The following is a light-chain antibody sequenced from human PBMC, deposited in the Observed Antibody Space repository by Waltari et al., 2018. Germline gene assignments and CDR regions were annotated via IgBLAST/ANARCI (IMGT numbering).Light chain of an antibody. Sequence: DIQMTQSPSSLSASVGDRVTITCRASQDISDYLAWFQQKPGKAPKSLVYAASDLQSGVPSKFSGSGYGTDFTLTISSLQPEEFATYYCQQYKVYPLTFGGGTKVEIK. CDR1: QDISDY. CDR2: AAS. V-gene: IGKV1-16*02. CDR3: QQYKVYPLT. J-gene: IGKJ4*01.